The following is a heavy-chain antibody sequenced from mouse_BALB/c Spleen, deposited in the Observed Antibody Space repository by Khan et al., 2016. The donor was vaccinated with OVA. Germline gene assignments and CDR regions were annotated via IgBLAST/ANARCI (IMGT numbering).Heavy chain of an antibody. Sequence: VRLQQSGPELMKPGASVKISCKASGYSFTSYYIHWMIESHGTSLEWIGYIDPFSGATTYNQKFMGKATLTVDKSSNTAYIHLRNLTSEDSAVYYCTRHGYVAWFTYWGQGTLVTVSA. CDR2: IDPFSGAT. CDR1: GYSFTSYY. V-gene: IGHV1-31*01. CDR3: TRHGYVAWFTY. J-gene: IGHJ3*01. D-gene: IGHD2-2*01.